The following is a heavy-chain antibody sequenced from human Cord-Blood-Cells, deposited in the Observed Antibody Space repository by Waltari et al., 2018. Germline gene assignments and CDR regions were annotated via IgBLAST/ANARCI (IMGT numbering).Heavy chain of an antibody. D-gene: IGHD7-27*01. CDR1: GGSISSYY. CDR2: IYYSGGT. J-gene: IGHJ2*01. Sequence: QVQLQESGPGLVKPSETLSLTCTVSGGSISSYYWSWIRQPPGKGLEWIGYIYYSGGTNYNPSLKSRVTISVDTSKNQFSLKLSSVTAADTAVYYCARHQLGINNWYFDLWGRGTLVTVSS. V-gene: IGHV4-59*08. CDR3: ARHQLGINNWYFDL.